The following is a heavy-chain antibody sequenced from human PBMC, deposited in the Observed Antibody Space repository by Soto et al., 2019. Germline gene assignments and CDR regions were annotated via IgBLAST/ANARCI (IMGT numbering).Heavy chain of an antibody. CDR2: IIAIFGTA. Sequence: QVQLVQSGAEVKKPGSSVKVSCKASGGTFSSYAISWVRQAPGQGLEWMGGIIAIFGTANYAQKFQGRVTITADESTSTAYMELGSLRSEDTAVYYCAPRGSPLDYYYGMDVWGQGTTVTFSS. D-gene: IGHD2-15*01. J-gene: IGHJ6*02. V-gene: IGHV1-69*12. CDR3: APRGSPLDYYYGMDV. CDR1: GGTFSSYA.